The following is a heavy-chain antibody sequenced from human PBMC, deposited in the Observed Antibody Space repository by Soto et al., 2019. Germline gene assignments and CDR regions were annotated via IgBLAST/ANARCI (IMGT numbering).Heavy chain of an antibody. J-gene: IGHJ4*02. CDR3: ARKGVAFDY. CDR2: ISTTSSSI. V-gene: IGHV3-48*02. Sequence: LRLSCAASGFTISSYSMNWVRQAPGKGLEWISYISTTSSSIYYADSVKGRFTISRDNAKNSLFLQMNSLRDEDTAVYYCARKGVAFDYWGQGALVTVSS. D-gene: IGHD3-3*01. CDR1: GFTISSYS.